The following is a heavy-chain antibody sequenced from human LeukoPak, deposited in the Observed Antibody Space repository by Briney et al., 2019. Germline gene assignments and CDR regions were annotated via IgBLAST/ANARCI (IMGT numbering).Heavy chain of an antibody. CDR3: ARDGWEITMVRGPKDAFDI. CDR1: GGTFSSYA. V-gene: IGHV1-69*13. CDR2: IIPIFGTA. D-gene: IGHD3-10*01. J-gene: IGHJ3*02. Sequence: SVKVSCKASGGTFSSYAISWVRQAPGQGLEWMGGIIPIFGTANYAQKFQGRVTNTADESTSTAYMELSSLRSEDTAVYYCARDGWEITMVRGPKDAFDIWGQGTMVTVSS.